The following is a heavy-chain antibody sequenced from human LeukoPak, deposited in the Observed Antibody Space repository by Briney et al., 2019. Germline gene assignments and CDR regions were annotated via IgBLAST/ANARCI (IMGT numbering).Heavy chain of an antibody. Sequence: SETLSLTCTVSGDSISSGNYYWSWIRQPAGKGLEWIGRIWADAAPTYRPSLTSRVTIAVDTYKNQFSLRLNSVTAADTAVYYCARGRDSRGYQFMGFDSWGQGTLVTVSS. J-gene: IGHJ4*02. CDR3: ARGRDSRGYQFMGFDS. CDR2: IWADAAP. CDR1: GDSISSGNYY. V-gene: IGHV4-61*02. D-gene: IGHD3-22*01.